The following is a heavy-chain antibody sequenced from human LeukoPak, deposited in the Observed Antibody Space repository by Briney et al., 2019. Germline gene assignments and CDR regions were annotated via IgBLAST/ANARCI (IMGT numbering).Heavy chain of an antibody. CDR2: ISGSGGST. CDR1: GFTFNSYA. CDR3: AKADDYGDPNFDY. J-gene: IGHJ4*02. V-gene: IGHV3-23*01. D-gene: IGHD4-17*01. Sequence: GGSLRLSCAASGFTFNSYAMSWVRQAPGKGLEWVSAISGSGGSTYYADSVKGRFTISRDNSKNTLYLQMNSLRADDTAVYYCAKADDYGDPNFDYWGQGTLVTVSS.